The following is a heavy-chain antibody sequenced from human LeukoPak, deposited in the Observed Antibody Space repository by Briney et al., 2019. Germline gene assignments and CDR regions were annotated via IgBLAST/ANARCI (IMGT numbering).Heavy chain of an antibody. D-gene: IGHD5-24*01. CDR2: IYYSGST. CDR3: ARVGGEDGYNSPQLHYYYYMDV. J-gene: IGHJ6*03. CDR1: GGSISSSSYY. Sequence: SETLSLTCTVSGGSISSSSYYWSWIRQPPGKGLEWIGYIYYSGSTNYNPSLKSRVTISVDTSKNQFSLKLSSVTAADTAVYYCARVGGEDGYNSPQLHYYYYMDVWGKGTTVTISS. V-gene: IGHV4-61*01.